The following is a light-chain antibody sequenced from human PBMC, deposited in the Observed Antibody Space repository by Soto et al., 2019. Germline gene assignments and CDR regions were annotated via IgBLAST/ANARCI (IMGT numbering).Light chain of an antibody. Sequence: DIQMTQSPSTLFASVGDRVTIACRASQNISPWLAWYQQKPGKAPKLLIYGASSLEGGVPSRFSGSGSGRDFTLTISSLLPDDFATYYCQQYSNSVTFGQVTKVEIK. CDR3: QQYSNSVT. V-gene: IGKV1-5*01. CDR1: QNISPW. J-gene: IGKJ1*01. CDR2: GAS.